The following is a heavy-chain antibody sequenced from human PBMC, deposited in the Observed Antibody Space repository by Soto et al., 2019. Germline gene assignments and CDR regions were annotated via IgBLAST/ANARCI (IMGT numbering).Heavy chain of an antibody. CDR3: ARTVLGPDLLADSFVDYYYYMDV. V-gene: IGHV4-59*08. CDR1: GGSISSWY. CDR2: VFYTGSI. D-gene: IGHD3-9*01. Sequence: SETLSLTCTVSGGSISSWYWSWIRQPPGKGLEWIGYVFYTGSINYNPSLKRRVTFSADSSRGQFSLRLNSVTAADTAVYYCARTVLGPDLLADSFVDYYYYMDVWGQGTTVTVSS. J-gene: IGHJ6*03.